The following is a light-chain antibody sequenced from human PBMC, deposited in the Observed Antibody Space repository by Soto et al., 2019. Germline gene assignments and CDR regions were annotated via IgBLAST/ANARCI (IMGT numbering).Light chain of an antibody. Sequence: DIHMTQSPSSVSASVGDRVTITCRASQGISSWLAWYQQKPGKAPKLLIYTVSSLQSGVPSRFRGSGSKPDSTLTTSSLQPEDFATYYCEQANSFPLTFGGGTKVEIK. CDR3: EQANSFPLT. J-gene: IGKJ4*01. V-gene: IGKV1-12*01. CDR2: TVS. CDR1: QGISSW.